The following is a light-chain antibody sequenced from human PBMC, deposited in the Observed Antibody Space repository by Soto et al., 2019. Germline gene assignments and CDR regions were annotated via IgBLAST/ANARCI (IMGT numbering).Light chain of an antibody. Sequence: QSALTQPPSASGSPGQSVTISCTGTSSDVGGYNYVSWYQHHPGKAPKLIIYEVDVRPSGVPDRFSGSKSGNTASLTVSGLQAEDEADYYCSSYVGSNNFPYVFGTGTKVTVL. J-gene: IGLJ1*01. CDR1: SSDVGGYNY. CDR2: EVD. V-gene: IGLV2-8*01. CDR3: SSYVGSNNFPYV.